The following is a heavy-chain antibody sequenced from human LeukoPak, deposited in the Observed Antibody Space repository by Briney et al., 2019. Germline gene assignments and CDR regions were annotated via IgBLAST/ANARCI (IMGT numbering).Heavy chain of an antibody. CDR1: GFTFSSNY. CDR3: AKDRNVDTAMVTDY. J-gene: IGHJ4*02. D-gene: IGHD5-18*01. Sequence: GGSLRLSCAASGFTFSSNYMSWVRQAPGKGLEWVSVIYSGGSTYYADSVKGRFTISRDNSKNTLYLQMNSLRAEDTAVYYCAKDRNVDTAMVTDYWGQGTLVTVSS. CDR2: IYSGGST. V-gene: IGHV3-66*01.